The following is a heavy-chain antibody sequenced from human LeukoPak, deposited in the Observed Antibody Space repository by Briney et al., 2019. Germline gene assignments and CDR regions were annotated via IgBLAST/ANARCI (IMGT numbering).Heavy chain of an antibody. CDR3: ARGNNWSTWDRTYYYGMDV. CDR2: INPSGGST. CDR1: GYTFTSYY. D-gene: IGHD1-1*01. Sequence: ASVKVSCKASGYTFTSYYMHWVRQAPGQGLEWMGIINPSGGSTGYAQKFQGRVTTTRDTSTSTVYMELSSLRSEDTAVYYCARGNNWSTWDRTYYYGMDVWGQGTTVTVSS. V-gene: IGHV1-46*01. J-gene: IGHJ6*02.